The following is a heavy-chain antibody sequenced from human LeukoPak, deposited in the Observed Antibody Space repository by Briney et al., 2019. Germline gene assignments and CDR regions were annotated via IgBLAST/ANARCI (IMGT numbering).Heavy chain of an antibody. Sequence: PGGSLRLSCAASGFTFSNYWMTWVRQAPGKGLEWVANVNQDGSERYYVNSVRGRFTISRDNAKNSLDLHMNSLRAEDTALYFCAKANAMDVWGQGTTVTVSS. V-gene: IGHV3-7*01. CDR2: VNQDGSER. CDR1: GFTFSNYW. CDR3: AKANAMDV. J-gene: IGHJ6*02.